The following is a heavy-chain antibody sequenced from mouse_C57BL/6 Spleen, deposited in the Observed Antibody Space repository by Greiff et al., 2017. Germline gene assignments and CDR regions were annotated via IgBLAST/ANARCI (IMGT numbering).Heavy chain of an antibody. CDR2: IYPSDGNT. D-gene: IGHD1-1*02. Sequence: QVQLKQSGPELVKPGASVKISCKASGYAFTSSWMNWVKQRPGKGLEWIGRIYPSDGNTNYNGKFKGKATVTVDKSSSTAYMQLSSLTSEDSAVYFCASDCGYDCGSGYWGQGTTLTVSS. CDR3: ASDCGYDCGSGY. J-gene: IGHJ2*01. V-gene: IGHV1-82*01. CDR1: GYAFTSSW.